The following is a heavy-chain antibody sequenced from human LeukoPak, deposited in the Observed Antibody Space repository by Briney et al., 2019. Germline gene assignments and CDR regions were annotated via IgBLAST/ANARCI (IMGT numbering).Heavy chain of an antibody. CDR3: ARDMGERFTVAEYYYYMDV. CDR2: VSYSGTT. V-gene: IGHV4-39*07. D-gene: IGHD3-3*01. CDR1: DDAISTRSFY. J-gene: IGHJ6*03. Sequence: NPSETLSLTCTVSDDAISTRSFYWGWIRQPPGKGLEWIGSVSYSGTTFYNPSLEGRVTVSVDSSKNWFSLTVSSVTAADTAVYYCARDMGERFTVAEYYYYMDVWGTGTTVTVSS.